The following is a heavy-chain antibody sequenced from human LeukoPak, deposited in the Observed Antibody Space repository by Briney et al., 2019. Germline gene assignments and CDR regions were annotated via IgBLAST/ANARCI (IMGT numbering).Heavy chain of an antibody. CDR1: GGSISSHY. CDR2: IYYSGST. J-gene: IGHJ5*02. D-gene: IGHD2-15*01. CDR3: ARLYCSGGSCYSFFWFDP. V-gene: IGHV4-59*11. Sequence: SETLSLTCTVSGGSISSHYWSWIRQPPGKGLEWIGYIYYSGSTNYNPSLKSRVTISVDTSKNQFSLKLSSVTAADTAVYYCARLYCSGGSCYSFFWFDPWGQGTLVTVSS.